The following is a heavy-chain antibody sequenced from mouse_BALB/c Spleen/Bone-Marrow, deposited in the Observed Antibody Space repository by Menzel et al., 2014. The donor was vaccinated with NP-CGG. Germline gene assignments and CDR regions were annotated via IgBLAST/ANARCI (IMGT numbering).Heavy chain of an antibody. J-gene: IGHJ3*01. D-gene: IGHD2-4*01. V-gene: IGHV5-4*02. CDR1: GFTFSDYY. CDR3: ARAWDYDRKARFAY. Sequence: EVQLQQSGGGLVKPGGSLKLSCAASGFTFSDYYMYWVRQTPEKRLEWVATISDGGSYTYYPDSVKGRFTISRDNAKNNLYLQMSSLKSEDTAMYYCARAWDYDRKARFAYWGQGTLVTVSA. CDR2: ISDGGSYT.